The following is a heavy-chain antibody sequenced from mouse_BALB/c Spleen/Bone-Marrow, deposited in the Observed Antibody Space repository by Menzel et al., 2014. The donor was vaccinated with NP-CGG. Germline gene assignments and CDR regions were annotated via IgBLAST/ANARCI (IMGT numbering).Heavy chain of an antibody. J-gene: IGHJ4*01. CDR2: INPDSRTI. V-gene: IGHV4-1*02. CDR1: GFDFXRLW. Sequence: DVMLVEPGGGLVQPGGSLKLSCAASGFDFXRLWMSWVRQAPGKGLEWIGEINPDSRTINFTPSLKDKFIISRDNAKNTLYLQMSKVRSEDTALYYCARLGYYGAMEYWGQGTSVTVSS. CDR3: ARLGYYGAMEY. D-gene: IGHD1-1*01.